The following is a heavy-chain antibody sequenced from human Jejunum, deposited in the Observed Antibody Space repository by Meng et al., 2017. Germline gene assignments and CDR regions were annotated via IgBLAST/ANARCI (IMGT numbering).Heavy chain of an antibody. D-gene: IGHD1-26*01. CDR3: ARVILYSGSYYFDF. V-gene: IGHV4-61*01. Sequence: VHSRESGPGLARPSEPLSLTCSVSGDSVSSDNYYWSWIRQPPGQGLEWIGYVYYSGHTDYNPSLKRRVTISIDKSTNQFSLRLSSVTAADTAVYYCARVILYSGSYYFDFWGQGTLVTVSS. J-gene: IGHJ4*02. CDR1: GDSVSSDNYY. CDR2: VYYSGHT.